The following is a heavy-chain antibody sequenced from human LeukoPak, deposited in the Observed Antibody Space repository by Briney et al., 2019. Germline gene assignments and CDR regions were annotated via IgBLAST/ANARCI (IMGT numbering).Heavy chain of an antibody. V-gene: IGHV1-18*01. Sequence: GASVKVSCKASGYTFTSYGISWVRQAPGQGLEWMGWISAYNGNTNYAQKLQGRVTMTTDTSTSTAYMELRSLRSDDTAVYYCAKSIAARPYYYYYYMDVWGKGPRSPSP. CDR1: GYTFTSYG. J-gene: IGHJ6*03. D-gene: IGHD6-6*01. CDR3: AKSIAARPYYYYYYMDV. CDR2: ISAYNGNT.